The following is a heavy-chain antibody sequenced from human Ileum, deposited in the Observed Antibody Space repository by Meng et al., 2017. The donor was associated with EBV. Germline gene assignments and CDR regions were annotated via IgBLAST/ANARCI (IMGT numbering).Heavy chain of an antibody. J-gene: IGHJ4*02. CDR2: AYYTGST. CDR3: ARDHGSSNWFYY. D-gene: IGHD1-1*01. V-gene: IGHV4-39*07. Sequence: QLTVQESGPGLVKPSETLSLTCTVAGDSVSGRNHYWGWIRQAPGKGLEWIGTAYYTGSTSYNPSLKSRVTISVDTSKSQLSLKVDSVTAADTAIYFCARDHGSSNWFYYWGQGTLVTVSS. CDR1: GDSVSGRNHY.